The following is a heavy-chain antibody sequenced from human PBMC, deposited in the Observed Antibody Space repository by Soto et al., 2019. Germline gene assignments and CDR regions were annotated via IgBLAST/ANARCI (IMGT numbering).Heavy chain of an antibody. D-gene: IGHD1-26*01. V-gene: IGHV4-59*01. CDR1: GGPISTYY. CDR3: ARDGGMVGAEGAFDI. Sequence: SETLSLTCAVSGGPISTYYWSWIRRPPGKGLEWIGYIYDSGSTNNNPSLKSRVTISVDTSKNQFSLQLSSVTAADTAVYYCARDGGMVGAEGAFDIWGQGTMVTVSS. CDR2: IYDSGST. J-gene: IGHJ3*02.